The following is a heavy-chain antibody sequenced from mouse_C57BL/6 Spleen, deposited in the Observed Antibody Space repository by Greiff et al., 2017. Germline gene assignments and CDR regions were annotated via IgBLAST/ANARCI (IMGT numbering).Heavy chain of an antibody. CDR1: GYAFSSYW. Sequence: VQLQQSGAELVKPGASVKISCKASGYAFSSYWMNWVKQRPGKGLEWIGQIYPGDGDTNYNGKFKGKATLTAEKSSSTAYLQLSSLTSEDSAVYFCARGDYYVLDFDYWGQGTTLTVSS. V-gene: IGHV1-80*01. J-gene: IGHJ2*01. D-gene: IGHD1-1*01. CDR2: IYPGDGDT. CDR3: ARGDYYVLDFDY.